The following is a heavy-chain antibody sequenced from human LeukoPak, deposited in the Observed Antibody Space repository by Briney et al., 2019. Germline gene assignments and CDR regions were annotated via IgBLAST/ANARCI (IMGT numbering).Heavy chain of an antibody. CDR1: GDTFTGYY. V-gene: IGHV1-2*02. D-gene: IGHD1-1*01. Sequence: GASVQVSCKASGDTFTGYYMHWVRQAPGRGLEGMGWINPESGATNYAQRFQGRVTMTRDTSISTADMELSRLISEGTALYYCARLEMADYWGQGTLVTVS. CDR3: ARLEMADY. J-gene: IGHJ4*02. CDR2: INPESGAT.